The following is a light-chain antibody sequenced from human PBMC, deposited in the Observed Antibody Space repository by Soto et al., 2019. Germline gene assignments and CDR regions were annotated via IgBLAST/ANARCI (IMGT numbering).Light chain of an antibody. J-gene: IGLJ1*01. V-gene: IGLV2-14*03. Sequence: QSALTQPASVSGSPGQSITISCTGTSSDVGACDYVSWYQQHPDKAPKLMIYEVSNRPSGVSNRFSGSKSVNTATLTISGLRAEDEADYYCSSYTSSSTRVFGTGTKVTVL. CDR3: SSYTSSSTRV. CDR1: SSDVGACDY. CDR2: EVS.